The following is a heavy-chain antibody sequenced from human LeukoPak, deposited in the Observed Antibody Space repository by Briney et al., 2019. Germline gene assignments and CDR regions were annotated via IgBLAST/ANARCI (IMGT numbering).Heavy chain of an antibody. V-gene: IGHV1-18*01. J-gene: IGHJ4*02. CDR3: AREGAHYDFWSGYYTSSYFDY. Sequence: ASVKVSCKASGYTFTSYGISWVRQAPGQGLEWMGWISAYNGNTNYAQKLQGRVTMTTDTSTSTAYMELRSLRSDDTAVYYCAREGAHYDFWSGYYTSSYFDYWGQGTLVAVSS. CDR1: GYTFTSYG. D-gene: IGHD3-3*01. CDR2: ISAYNGNT.